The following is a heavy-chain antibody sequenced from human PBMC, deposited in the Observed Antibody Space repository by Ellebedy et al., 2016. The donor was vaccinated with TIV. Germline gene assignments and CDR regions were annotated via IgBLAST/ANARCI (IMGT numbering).Heavy chain of an antibody. J-gene: IGHJ6*03. CDR1: GGSISGSY. Sequence: SETLSLXCSVSGGSISGSYWSWIRQPPGKGLEWIGYIYYSGSTDYNPSLKSRVTISVDTSKNQFSLKLRSVTAADTAVYYCARHNYNSYYMDVWGKGTTVTVSS. CDR3: ARHNYNSYYMDV. CDR2: IYYSGST. V-gene: IGHV4-59*01.